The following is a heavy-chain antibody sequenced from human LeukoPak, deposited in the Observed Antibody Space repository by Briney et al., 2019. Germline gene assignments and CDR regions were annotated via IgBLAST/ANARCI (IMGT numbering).Heavy chain of an antibody. V-gene: IGHV3-30*02. CDR2: IRYDGSNK. D-gene: IGHD4-17*01. CDR1: GFTFSSYG. J-gene: IGHJ4*02. CDR3: AKGHGVDYGDYYFDY. Sequence: PGGSERLSCAASGFTFSSYGMHWVRQAPGKGLEWVAFIRYDGSNKYYADSVKGRFTISRDNSKNTLYLQMNSLRAEDTAVYYCAKGHGVDYGDYYFDYWGQGTLVTVSS.